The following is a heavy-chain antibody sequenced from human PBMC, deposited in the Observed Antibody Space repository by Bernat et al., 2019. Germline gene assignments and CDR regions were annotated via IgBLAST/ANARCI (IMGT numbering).Heavy chain of an antibody. CDR3: AKAQSHCSGGSCYWSGFDY. Sequence: EVHLVESGGGLVQPGRSLRLSCAASGFTFSSYAMSWVRQAPGKGLEWVSAISGSGGSTYYADSVKGRFTISRDNSKNTLYLQMNSLRAEDTAVYYCAKAQSHCSGGSCYWSGFDYWGQGTLVTVSS. CDR2: ISGSGGST. D-gene: IGHD2-15*01. CDR1: GFTFSSYA. J-gene: IGHJ4*02. V-gene: IGHV3-23*04.